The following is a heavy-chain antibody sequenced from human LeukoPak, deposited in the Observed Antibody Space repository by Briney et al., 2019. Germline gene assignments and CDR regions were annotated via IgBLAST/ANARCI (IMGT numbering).Heavy chain of an antibody. J-gene: IGHJ4*02. CDR1: GFTVGNNW. CDR2: IYAGGNT. CDR3: AKGGLYYYDSSGYYDY. D-gene: IGHD3-22*01. V-gene: IGHV3-53*01. Sequence: GGSLRLSCAGSGFTVGNNWMTWVRQALGKGLEWVSVIYAGGNTNYADSVKGRFTISRDNSKNTLYLQMNSLRAEDTAVYYCAKGGLYYYDSSGYYDYWGQGTLVTVSS.